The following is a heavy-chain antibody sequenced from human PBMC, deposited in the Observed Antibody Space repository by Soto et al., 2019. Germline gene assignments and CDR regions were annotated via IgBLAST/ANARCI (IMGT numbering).Heavy chain of an antibody. Sequence: EEQLVESGGGLVQPGGSLRLSCAASGFTFNNYWMHWVRQVPGKGLVWVSCINNGGTTTTYADSVKGRFTVTRDNAKNTLYVQMNSLRDEDTAVYYCARGASMMYPEAFDVWGQGTMVTVSS. CDR3: ARGASMMYPEAFDV. J-gene: IGHJ3*01. CDR2: INNGGTTT. D-gene: IGHD2-8*01. CDR1: GFTFNNYW. V-gene: IGHV3-74*01.